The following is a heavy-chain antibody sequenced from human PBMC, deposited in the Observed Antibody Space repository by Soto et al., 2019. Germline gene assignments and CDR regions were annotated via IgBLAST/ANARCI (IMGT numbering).Heavy chain of an antibody. CDR3: ARPPGYISDWYYFDL. D-gene: IGHD3-9*01. Sequence: GASVKVSCKAYGYSFINYYMHWVRQAPGQGFERMGRISPKSGGNNYAQKFQGRVSLTWDTSLNTAYMELSSLMSEDTAVYYCARPPGYISDWYYFDLWGQGTQVTVSS. CDR1: GYSFINYY. CDR2: ISPKSGGN. V-gene: IGHV1-2*02. J-gene: IGHJ4*02.